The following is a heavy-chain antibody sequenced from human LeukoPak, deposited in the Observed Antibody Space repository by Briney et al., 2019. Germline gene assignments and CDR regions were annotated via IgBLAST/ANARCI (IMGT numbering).Heavy chain of an antibody. CDR3: ARDLKDVGRRTYYYDSRSPRAFDI. CDR1: GFTFSSYS. CDR2: ISSSSSYI. J-gene: IGHJ3*02. D-gene: IGHD3-22*01. V-gene: IGHV3-21*01. Sequence: PGGSLRLSCAASGFTFSSYSMNWVRQAPGKGLEWVSSISSSSSYIYYADSVKGRFTISRDNAKNSLYLQMNSLRAEDTAVYYCARDLKDVGRRTYYYDSRSPRAFDIWGQGTMVTVSS.